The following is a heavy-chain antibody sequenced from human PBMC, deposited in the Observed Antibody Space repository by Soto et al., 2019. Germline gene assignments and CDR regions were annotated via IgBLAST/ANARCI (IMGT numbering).Heavy chain of an antibody. CDR1: GGSISSGY. D-gene: IGHD3-22*01. CDR3: TGAYYDIDGYILDP. Sequence: PSETLSLTCSVFGGSISSGYWTWIRHPPGKGLESIGYIYLGGSINYNPSLKSRVIISVDTAKNQFSLSLSSVTAADTAVYYCTGAYYDIDGYILDPWDQGTSVTVSS. V-gene: IGHV4-59*01. CDR2: IYLGGSI. J-gene: IGHJ5*02.